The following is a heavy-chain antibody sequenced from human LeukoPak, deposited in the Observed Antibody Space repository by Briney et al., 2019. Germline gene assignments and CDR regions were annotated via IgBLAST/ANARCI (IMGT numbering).Heavy chain of an antibody. J-gene: IGHJ3*02. Sequence: GGSPRLSCAASGFTFSSYAMSWVRQAPGKGLEWVSAISGSGGSTYYADSVKGRFTISRDNSKNTLYLQMNSLRAEDTAVYYCAKVGDVLRFLEWLLEDDAFDIWGQGTMVTVSS. CDR1: GFTFSSYA. CDR2: ISGSGGST. D-gene: IGHD3-3*01. CDR3: AKVGDVLRFLEWLLEDDAFDI. V-gene: IGHV3-23*01.